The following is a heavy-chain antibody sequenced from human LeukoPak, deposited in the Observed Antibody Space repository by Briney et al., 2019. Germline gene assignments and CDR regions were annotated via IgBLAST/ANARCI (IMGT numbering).Heavy chain of an antibody. CDR3: ARDTPEMATNRLGYFDP. CDR2: IKQDGSEK. D-gene: IGHD5-24*01. J-gene: IGHJ5*02. V-gene: IGHV3-7*01. CDR1: GFTFSNYC. Sequence: GGSLRLSCAASGFTFSNYCMSWVRQAPGKGLEWVANIKQDGSEKYYVDPVKGRFTISRDNAKNSLYLQMNSLRVEDTAVYYCARDTPEMATNRLGYFDPWGQGTLVTVSS.